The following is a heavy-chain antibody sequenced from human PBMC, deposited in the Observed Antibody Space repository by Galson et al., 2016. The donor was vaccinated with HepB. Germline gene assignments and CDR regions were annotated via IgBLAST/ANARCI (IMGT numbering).Heavy chain of an antibody. Sequence: SLRLSCAASGFTFSSYSMNWVRQAPGKGLEWVSYISGSSTSIIYADSVKGRYTISRDNAKNSLYLQMNSLRDEDTAVYYGARDKTYADYDGLFDYWGQGTLVTVSS. V-gene: IGHV3-48*02. CDR2: ISGSSTSI. D-gene: IGHD4-17*01. CDR3: ARDKTYADYDGLFDY. CDR1: GFTFSSYS. J-gene: IGHJ4*02.